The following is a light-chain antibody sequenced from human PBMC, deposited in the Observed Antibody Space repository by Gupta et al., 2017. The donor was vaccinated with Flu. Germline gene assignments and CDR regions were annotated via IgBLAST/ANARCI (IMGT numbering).Light chain of an antibody. CDR3: HQRSNWPT. V-gene: IGKV3-11*01. J-gene: IGKJ3*01. CDR1: QSVSSY. CDR2: DAS. Sequence: EIVLTQSPATLSLSPGERATLSCRASQSVSSYLAWYQHKPGQAPRLLIYDASNRATGIPARFSGSGSGTDFTLTISRLEPEDFAVYYCHQRSNWPTFGHGTKVDIK.